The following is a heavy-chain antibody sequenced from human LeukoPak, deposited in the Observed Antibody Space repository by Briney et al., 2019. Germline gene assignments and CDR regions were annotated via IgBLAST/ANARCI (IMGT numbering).Heavy chain of an antibody. CDR1: GFTFSSYA. V-gene: IGHV3-23*01. D-gene: IGHD4-11*01. CDR3: AKGTTVTTYYYYYMDV. CDR2: ISGSGGST. Sequence: GGSLRLSCAASGFTFSSYAMSWVRQAPGKGLEWVSAISGSGGSTYYADSVKGRFTTSRDNSKNTLYLQMNSLRAEDTAVYYCAKGTTVTTYYYYYMDVWGKGTTVTISS. J-gene: IGHJ6*03.